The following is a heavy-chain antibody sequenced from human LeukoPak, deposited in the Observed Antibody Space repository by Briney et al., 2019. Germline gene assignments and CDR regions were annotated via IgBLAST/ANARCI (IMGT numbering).Heavy chain of an antibody. J-gene: IGHJ6*03. V-gene: IGHV3-53*01. Sequence: GGSLRLSCAASGFTVSSTYMSWVRQAAGKGLEWVPVSYSGGSKYYADSVKGRFTISRDNSKNTLYLQMKSLRAEDTAVYYCARCARLTMVRGVIRYSYMDVWGKGTTVTISS. D-gene: IGHD3-10*01. CDR3: ARCARLTMVRGVIRYSYMDV. CDR1: GFTVSSTY. CDR2: SYSGGSK.